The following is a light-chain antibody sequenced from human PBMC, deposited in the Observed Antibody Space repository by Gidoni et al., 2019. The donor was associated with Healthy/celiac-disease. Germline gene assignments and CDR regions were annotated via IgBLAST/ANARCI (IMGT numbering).Light chain of an antibody. CDR3: QQRSNWHLT. J-gene: IGKJ4*01. V-gene: IGKV3-11*01. CDR2: DAS. Sequence: EIVLTQSPATLSLSPGERATLSCRASQSVSSYVARYQQKPGQAPRLLLYDASNRATGIPARFSGSGSGTDFTLTISSLETEDFAVYYCQQRSNWHLTFGGGTKVEIK. CDR1: QSVSSY.